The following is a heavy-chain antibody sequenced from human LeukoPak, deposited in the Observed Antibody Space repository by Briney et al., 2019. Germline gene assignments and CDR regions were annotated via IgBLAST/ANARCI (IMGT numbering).Heavy chain of an antibody. D-gene: IGHD6-13*01. V-gene: IGHV3-30*18. CDR3: AKDPYSSSWMGWFDP. J-gene: IGHJ5*02. CDR1: GFTFSSYG. Sequence: PGGSLRLSCAASGFTFSSYGMHWVRQAPGKGLEWVAVISYDGSNKYYADSVKGRFTISRDNSKNTLYLQMNSLRAEDTAVYYCAKDPYSSSWMGWFDPWGQGTLVTVSS. CDR2: ISYDGSNK.